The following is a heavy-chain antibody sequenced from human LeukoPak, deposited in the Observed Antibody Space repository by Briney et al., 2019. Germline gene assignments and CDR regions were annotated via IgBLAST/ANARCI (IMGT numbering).Heavy chain of an antibody. CDR1: GGSFSGYY. D-gene: IGHD5-18*01. J-gene: IGHJ5*02. CDR3: ARDRERRDTAMGFDP. CDR2: INHSGST. V-gene: IGHV4-34*01. Sequence: PSETLSLTCAVYGGSFSGYYWSWIRQPPGKGLEWIGEINHSGSTNYNPSLKSRVTISVDTSKNQFSLKLSSVTAADTAAYYCARDRERRDTAMGFDPWGQGTLVTVSS.